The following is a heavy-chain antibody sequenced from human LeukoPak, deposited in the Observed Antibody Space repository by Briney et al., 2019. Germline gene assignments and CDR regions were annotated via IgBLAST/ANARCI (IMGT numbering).Heavy chain of an antibody. J-gene: IGHJ2*01. D-gene: IGHD3-22*01. CDR2: ISGSGGST. CDR1: GFTFSHYA. V-gene: IGHV3-23*01. CDR3: AKVGIRISLIVVVFTTADDWYFDL. Sequence: GGSLRLSCAASGFTFSHYAMSWVRQAPGKGLEWVSGISGSGGSTYYADSVKGRFTISRDNSKNTLYLQMDSLRAEDTAVYYCAKVGIRISLIVVVFTTADDWYFDLWGRGTLVTVSS.